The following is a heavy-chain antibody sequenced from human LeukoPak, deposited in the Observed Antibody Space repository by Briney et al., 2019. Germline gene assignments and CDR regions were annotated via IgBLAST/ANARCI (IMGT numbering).Heavy chain of an antibody. CDR1: GFTFSSYA. V-gene: IGHV3-30-3*01. D-gene: IGHD3-10*01. Sequence: GGSLRLSCAASGFTFSSYAMHWVRQAPGKGLEWVAVISYDGSNKYYADSVKGRFTISRDNPKNTLYLQMNSLRAEDTAVYYCARDSRITMVRGVTPPGYWGQGTLVTVSS. CDR3: ARDSRITMVRGVTPPGY. CDR2: ISYDGSNK. J-gene: IGHJ4*02.